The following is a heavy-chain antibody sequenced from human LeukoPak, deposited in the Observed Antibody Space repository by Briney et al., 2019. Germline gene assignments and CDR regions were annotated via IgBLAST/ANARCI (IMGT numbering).Heavy chain of an antibody. CDR1: GGTFSSYA. J-gene: IGHJ4*02. CDR2: IIPIFGTA. V-gene: IGHV1-69*01. CDR3: ASSKSGSYLNYFDY. Sequence: SVKVSCKASGGTFSSYAISWVRQAPGQGLEWMGGIIPIFGTANYAQKFQGRVTITADESTSTAYMELSSLRSEDTTVYYCASSKSGSYLNYFDYWGQGTLVTVSS. D-gene: IGHD1-26*01.